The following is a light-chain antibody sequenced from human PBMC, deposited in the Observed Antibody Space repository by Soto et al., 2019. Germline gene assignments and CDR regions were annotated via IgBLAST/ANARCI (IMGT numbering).Light chain of an antibody. CDR3: LQYINWPYT. Sequence: EIVMTQSPATLSVSPGERATLSCRASQGISTKSAWYQQKPGQAPRLLIYDAFIRATGVPAGFSGSGSGTDFTLTISSLQSEDFALYYCLQYINWPYTFGQGTKVDIK. CDR2: DAF. J-gene: IGKJ2*01. CDR1: QGISTK. V-gene: IGKV3-15*01.